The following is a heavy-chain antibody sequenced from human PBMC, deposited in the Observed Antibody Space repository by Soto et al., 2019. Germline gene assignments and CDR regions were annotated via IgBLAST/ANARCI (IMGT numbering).Heavy chain of an antibody. CDR2: IYSGGST. J-gene: IGHJ6*02. CDR1: GFTVSSNY. D-gene: IGHD6-6*01. CDR3: AKEMGPDGSQIAARPYYYYDGMDV. Sequence: GGSLRLSCAASGFTVSSNYMSWVRQAPGKGLEWVSVIYSGGSTYYADSVKGRFTISRDNSKNTLYLQMNSLRAEDTALYYCAKEMGPDGSQIAARPYYYYDGMDVWGQGTTVTLSS. V-gene: IGHV3-53*05.